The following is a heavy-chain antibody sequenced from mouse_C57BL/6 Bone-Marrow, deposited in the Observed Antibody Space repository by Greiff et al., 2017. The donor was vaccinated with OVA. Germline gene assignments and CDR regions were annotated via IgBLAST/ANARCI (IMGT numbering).Heavy chain of an antibody. CDR1: GYTFTNYW. CDR2: IYPGGGYT. CDR3: AREDYGSSYDY. D-gene: IGHD1-1*01. V-gene: IGHV1-63*01. Sequence: VKLQQSGAELVRPGTSVKMSCKASGYTFTNYWIGWAKQRPGHGLEWIGDIYPGGGYTNYNEKFKGKATLTADKSSSTAYMQFSSLTSEDSAIYYCAREDYGSSYDYWGQGTTLTVSS. J-gene: IGHJ2*01.